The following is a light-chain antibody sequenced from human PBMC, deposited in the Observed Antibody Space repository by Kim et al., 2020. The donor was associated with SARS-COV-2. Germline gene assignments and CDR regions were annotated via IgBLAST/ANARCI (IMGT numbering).Light chain of an antibody. J-gene: IGKJ1*01. CDR1: QGIGRD. Sequence: AAVGDTVTISGPARQGIGRDLAWYQQKPGTAPTLLIFITSKLHTGVPSRFSGSSSGADFTLTITSLQPEDFATYYCLQDYDFPWTFGQGTKVDIK. CDR2: ITS. V-gene: IGKV1-6*01. CDR3: LQDYDFPWT.